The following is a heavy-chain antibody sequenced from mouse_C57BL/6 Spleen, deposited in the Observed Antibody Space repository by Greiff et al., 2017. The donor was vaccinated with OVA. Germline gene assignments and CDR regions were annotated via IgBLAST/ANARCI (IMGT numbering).Heavy chain of an antibody. CDR1: GYAFSSSW. CDR2: IYPGDGDT. V-gene: IGHV1-82*01. CDR3: AGDGDFDY. D-gene: IGHD3-3*01. J-gene: IGHJ2*01. Sequence: VQLQQSGPELVKPGASVKISCKASGYAFSSSWMNWVKQRPGKGLEWIGRIYPGDGDTNYNGKFKGKATLTADKSSSTAYMQLSSLTSEDSAVYFCAGDGDFDYWGQGTTLTVSS.